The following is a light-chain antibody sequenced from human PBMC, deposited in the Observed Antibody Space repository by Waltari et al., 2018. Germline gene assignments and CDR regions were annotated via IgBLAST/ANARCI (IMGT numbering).Light chain of an antibody. CDR3: SSYTGSDMDIV. CDR2: DVT. V-gene: IGLV2-8*01. J-gene: IGLJ3*02. CDR1: SSDDGTYNY. Sequence: QSALTQPPSASGSPGQSVTISCTGTSSDDGTYNYVSWYQQHPGKAPKLMIYDVTNRPSGVPDRFSASKSCNTASLTVSGLQAEDEADYYCSSYTGSDMDIVFGGGTKLTVL.